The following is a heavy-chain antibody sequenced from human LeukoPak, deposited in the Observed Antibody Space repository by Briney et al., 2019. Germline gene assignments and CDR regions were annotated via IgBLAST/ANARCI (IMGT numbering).Heavy chain of an antibody. D-gene: IGHD2-21*01. V-gene: IGHV1-24*01. Sequence: ASVKVSCKVSGKTLSYLSIHWLRQPPGKGLEWLGGFDAGGGRTNYAHTVKGRFTMTKDKSKNTVYLELNSLRSEDTAVYYCVKGVTTIAVDYFDYWGQGNLVPVS. CDR2: FDAGGGRT. CDR1: GKTLSYLS. J-gene: IGHJ4*02. CDR3: VKGVTTIAVDYFDY.